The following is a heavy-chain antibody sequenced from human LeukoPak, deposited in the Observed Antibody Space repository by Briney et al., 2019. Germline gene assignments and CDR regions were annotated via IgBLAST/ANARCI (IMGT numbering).Heavy chain of an antibody. Sequence: SETLSLTCTVSGGSISSSSYYWGWIRQPPGKGLEWIGSIYYSGSTYYNPSLKSRVTISVDTSKNQFSLKLSSVTAADTAVYYCARLTLILLRRDYWGQGTLVTVSS. D-gene: IGHD3-9*01. CDR2: IYYSGST. V-gene: IGHV4-39*01. CDR1: GGSISSSSYY. J-gene: IGHJ4*02. CDR3: ARLTLILLRRDY.